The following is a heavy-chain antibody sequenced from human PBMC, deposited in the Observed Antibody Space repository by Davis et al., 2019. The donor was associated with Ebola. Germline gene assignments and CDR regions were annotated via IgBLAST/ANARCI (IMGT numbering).Heavy chain of an antibody. CDR1: GNSFSTHW. V-gene: IGHV5-51*01. CDR3: ARAHSSSWFYGFDY. D-gene: IGHD6-13*01. Sequence: GESLKISCKDSGNSFSTHWIGWVRQMPGKGLEWMGVIYTGDSDTRYSPSFRGQVTISADKSTSTAYLQWSSLKASDTAIYYCARAHSSSWFYGFDYWGQGTLVTVS. CDR2: IYTGDSDT. J-gene: IGHJ4*02.